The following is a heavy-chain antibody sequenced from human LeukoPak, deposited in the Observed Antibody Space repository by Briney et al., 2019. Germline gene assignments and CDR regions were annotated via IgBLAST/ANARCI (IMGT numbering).Heavy chain of an antibody. Sequence: SETLSLTCTVSGYSISSGYYWGWIRQPPGKGLEWIGEIYHSGTANYNPSLKSRVTISVDTSKNQFSLRLTSVTAADTAIYYCAKDVGTLTVDQPGWGQGTLVTVSS. J-gene: IGHJ4*02. V-gene: IGHV4-38-2*02. CDR2: IYHSGTA. CDR3: AKDVGTLTVDQPG. CDR1: GYSISSGYY. D-gene: IGHD2-2*01.